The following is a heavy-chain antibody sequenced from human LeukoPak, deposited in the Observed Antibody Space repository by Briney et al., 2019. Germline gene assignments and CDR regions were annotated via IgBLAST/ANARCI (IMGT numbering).Heavy chain of an antibody. V-gene: IGHV3-21*01. CDR1: GFTFSSYS. Sequence: GGSLRLSCAASGFTFSSYSMNWVRQAPGKGLEWVSSISSSSSYIYYADSVKGRFTISRDNAKTSLYLQMNSLRAEDTAVYYCARDLSGVAGYTYGRGIDYWGQGTLVTVSS. D-gene: IGHD5-18*01. CDR3: ARDLSGVAGYTYGRGIDY. CDR2: ISSSSSYI. J-gene: IGHJ4*02.